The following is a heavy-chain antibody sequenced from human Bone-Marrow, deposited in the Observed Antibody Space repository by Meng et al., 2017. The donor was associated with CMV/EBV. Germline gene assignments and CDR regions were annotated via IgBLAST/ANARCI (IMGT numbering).Heavy chain of an antibody. V-gene: IGHV3-30*02. CDR1: GFTFSSYG. CDR2: IRYDGSNK. CDR3: AKDVLWRPAAILPYYYCGMDV. D-gene: IGHD2-2*01. Sequence: GESLKISCAASGFTFSSYGMHWVRQAPGKGLEWVAFIRYDGSNKYYADSVKGRFTISRDNSKNTLYLQMNSLRAEDTAVYYCAKDVLWRPAAILPYYYCGMDVWGQGTTVTVSS. J-gene: IGHJ6*02.